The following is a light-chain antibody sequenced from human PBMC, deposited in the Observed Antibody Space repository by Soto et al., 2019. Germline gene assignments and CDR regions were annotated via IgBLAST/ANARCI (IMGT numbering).Light chain of an antibody. J-gene: IGKJ2*01. CDR2: AAS. Sequence: IQTTQSPSSLSASVGDRVTITCRASESISIYLNWYQQKPGKAPNLLIYAASSLQSGVPSRFSGSGSGTDFTLTISTLQPEDFATYYCQQTYSTPPYTFGQGTKLEIK. CDR3: QQTYSTPPYT. V-gene: IGKV1-39*01. CDR1: ESISIY.